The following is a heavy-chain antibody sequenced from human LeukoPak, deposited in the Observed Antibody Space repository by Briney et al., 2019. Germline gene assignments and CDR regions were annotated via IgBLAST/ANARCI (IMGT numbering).Heavy chain of an antibody. CDR3: ARDGVRAYCGGDCMDV. CDR1: GFTFSSHS. Sequence: GGSLRLSCAASGFTFSSHSMNWVRQAPGKGLEWVSSISSSNSYIYYAESVKGRFTISRDNSKNTLYLQMNSLRAEDTAVYYCARDGVRAYCGGDCMDVWGKGTTVTISS. CDR2: ISSSNSYI. D-gene: IGHD2-21*01. J-gene: IGHJ6*03. V-gene: IGHV3-21*01.